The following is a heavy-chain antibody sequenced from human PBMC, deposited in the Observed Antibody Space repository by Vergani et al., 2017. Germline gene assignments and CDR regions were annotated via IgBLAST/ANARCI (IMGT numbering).Heavy chain of an antibody. J-gene: IGHJ4*02. Sequence: EVQLVQSGAEVKKPGESLKISCKGSGYTFPIHRIGWVRQTPGKGLEWMGIIYPGDSDTRYSPSFQGQVTIAAVKSISPAYLLWSGLKASATAMYYCARRDGQGRLFDYWGEGTLVTVSS. CDR1: GYTFPIHR. CDR3: ARRDGQGRLFDY. V-gene: IGHV5-51*01. D-gene: IGHD3/OR15-3a*01. CDR2: IYPGDSDT.